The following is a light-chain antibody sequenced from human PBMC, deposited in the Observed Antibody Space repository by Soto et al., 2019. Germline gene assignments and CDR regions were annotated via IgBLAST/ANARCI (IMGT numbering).Light chain of an antibody. V-gene: IGLV2-14*01. J-gene: IGLJ3*02. CDR3: SSYTSIATWV. CDR2: EVS. Sequence: QSVLTQPASVSGSPGQSITISCTGTSSDVGIYNYVSWYQQHPGKAPKLIIYEVSNRPSGVSNRFSGSKSGNTASLTISGLQAEDEADYHCSSYTSIATWVFGGGTQLTVL. CDR1: SSDVGIYNY.